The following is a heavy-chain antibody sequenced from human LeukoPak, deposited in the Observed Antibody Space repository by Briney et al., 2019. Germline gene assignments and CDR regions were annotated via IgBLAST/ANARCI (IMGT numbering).Heavy chain of an antibody. V-gene: IGHV4-59*01. CDR2: IYYSGST. CDR1: GGSISSYY. Sequence: PSETLSLTCTVSGGSISSYYWSWIRQPPGRGLEWIGYIYYSGSTNYNPSLKSRVTISVDTSKNQFSLKLSSVTAADTAVYYCARVARYDSSGSPPFDYWGQGTLVTVSS. D-gene: IGHD3-22*01. CDR3: ARVARYDSSGSPPFDY. J-gene: IGHJ4*02.